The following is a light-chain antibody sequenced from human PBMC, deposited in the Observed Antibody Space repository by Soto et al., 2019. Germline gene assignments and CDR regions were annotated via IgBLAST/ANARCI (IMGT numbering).Light chain of an antibody. CDR2: DTT. CDR1: SSNIGAGYD. J-gene: IGLJ2*01. CDR3: AAWDDSLSVYVV. V-gene: IGLV1-40*01. Sequence: QSVLTQPPSVSGAPGQRVTISCTGSSSNIGAGYDVHWYQQLPGTAPKLLIYDTTNRASGVPDRFSGSKSGTSASLAISGLRSEDEADYYCAAWDDSLSVYVVFGGGTKLTVL.